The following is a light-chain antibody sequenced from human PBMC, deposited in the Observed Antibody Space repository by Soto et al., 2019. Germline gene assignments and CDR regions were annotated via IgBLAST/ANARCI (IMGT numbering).Light chain of an antibody. CDR2: AAS. CDR3: QQSYSTPHT. V-gene: IGKV1-39*01. J-gene: IGKJ2*01. CDR1: QSISTN. Sequence: DIQMTQSPSSLSASVGDRVTITCRASQSISTNLNWYQQKPGKAPKFLSYAASSLQSGDPSRFTSSVAGTGFTLTISSLQPEDFATYSCQQSYSTPHTFGQATKREIK.